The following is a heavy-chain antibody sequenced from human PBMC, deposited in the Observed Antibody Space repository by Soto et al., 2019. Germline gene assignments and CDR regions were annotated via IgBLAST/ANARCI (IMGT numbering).Heavy chain of an antibody. J-gene: IGHJ5*02. CDR3: VRGGSNYAS. D-gene: IGHD4-4*01. V-gene: IGHV3-7*01. CDR2: IKPDESEK. CDR1: GFTFSDSW. Sequence: EVQLVESGGGLVQPGGSLRLSCTASGFTFSDSWMTWVRQAPGKGLEWVARIKPDESEKKYAESVKGRFSISRDNAKNSMYLQMDSLRGEDTAVYYCVRGGSNYASWGQGTLVTVYS.